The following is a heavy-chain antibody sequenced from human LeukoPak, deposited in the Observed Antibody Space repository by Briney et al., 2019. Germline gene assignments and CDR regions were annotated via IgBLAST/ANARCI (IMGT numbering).Heavy chain of an antibody. CDR1: GGSISSGDYY. CDR2: IYYSGST. CDR3: ARVLRYFDWLNPNDAFDI. V-gene: IGHV4-30-4*01. J-gene: IGHJ3*02. Sequence: SETLSLTCTVSGGSISSGDYYWSWIRQPPGKGLEWIGYIYYSGSTYYNPSLKSRVTISVDTSKNQFSLKLSSVTAADTAVYYCARVLRYFDWLNPNDAFDIWGQGTMVTVSS. D-gene: IGHD3-9*01.